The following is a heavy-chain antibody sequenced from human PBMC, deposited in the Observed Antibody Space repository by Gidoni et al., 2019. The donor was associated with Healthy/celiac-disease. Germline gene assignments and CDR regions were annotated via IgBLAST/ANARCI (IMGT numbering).Heavy chain of an antibody. J-gene: IGHJ4*02. CDR2: INHSGST. CDR3: ARGAGEWLLGVWRD. CDR1: GGSFSGSY. Sequence: QVQLQQWGAGLLKPSETLSLTCAVYGGSFSGSYWSWIRQPPGKGLEWIGEINHSGSTNYNPSLKSRVTISVDTSKNQFSLKLSSVTAADTAVYYCARGAGEWLLGVWRDWGQGTLVTVSS. V-gene: IGHV4-34*01. D-gene: IGHD3-16*01.